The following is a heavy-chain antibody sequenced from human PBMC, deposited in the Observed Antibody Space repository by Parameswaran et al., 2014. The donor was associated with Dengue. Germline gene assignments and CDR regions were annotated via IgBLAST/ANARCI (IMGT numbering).Heavy chain of an antibody. Sequence: WVRQAPGQGLEWMGIINPSGGSTSYAQKFQGRVTMTRDTSTSTVYMELSSLRSEDTAVYYCARGPPRGLVGVVAASVTQFDYWGQGTLVTVSS. CDR3: ARGPPRGLVGVVAASVTQFDY. V-gene: IGHV1-46*01. CDR2: INPSGGST. D-gene: IGHD2-15*01. J-gene: IGHJ4*02.